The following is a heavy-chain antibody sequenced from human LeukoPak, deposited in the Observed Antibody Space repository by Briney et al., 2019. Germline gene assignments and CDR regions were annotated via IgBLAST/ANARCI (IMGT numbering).Heavy chain of an antibody. V-gene: IGHV3-23*01. Sequence: PGGSLRLSCEASGFTFSSCAMIWVRQAPGEGLAWVSVVSSSADSTYYADSVKGRFTISRANSKNTLFLQMNSLRAEDTAVYYCAKPLEKYTYGGNFDSWGPGILVTVSS. CDR2: VSSSADST. CDR1: GFTFSSCA. D-gene: IGHD4-23*01. CDR3: AKPLEKYTYGGNFDS. J-gene: IGHJ4*02.